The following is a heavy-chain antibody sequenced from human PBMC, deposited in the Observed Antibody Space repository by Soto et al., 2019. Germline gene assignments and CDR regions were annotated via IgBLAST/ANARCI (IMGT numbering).Heavy chain of an antibody. D-gene: IGHD4-17*01. Sequence: QVQLVESGGGVVQPGKSLTLSCVASAFDFSAYGMNWVRQAPGKGLEWVAVIWYDGSNKYYADSVKGRFTISRDNSKNKLFLQMNSLRAGDTAMYYWARAPGGRSTVTIDYWGQGTLVTVSS. V-gene: IGHV3-33*01. CDR3: ARAPGGRSTVTIDY. CDR1: AFDFSAYG. J-gene: IGHJ4*02. CDR2: IWYDGSNK.